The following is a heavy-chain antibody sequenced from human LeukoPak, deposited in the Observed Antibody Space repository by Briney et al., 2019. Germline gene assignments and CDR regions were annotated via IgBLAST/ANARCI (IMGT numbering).Heavy chain of an antibody. J-gene: IGHJ4*02. V-gene: IGHV3-74*01. CDR1: GFPFSGSW. D-gene: IGHD1-7*01. Sequence: GGCLRLSCAASGFPFSGSWMHWVRQPPGKGLVWVSRLNSDGTSTNYADSVKGRFTISRDNAKNTLYLQMNSLRAEDTAVYYCAGGNYFFSFWGQGPLVTVSS. CDR3: AGGNYFFSF. CDR2: LNSDGTST.